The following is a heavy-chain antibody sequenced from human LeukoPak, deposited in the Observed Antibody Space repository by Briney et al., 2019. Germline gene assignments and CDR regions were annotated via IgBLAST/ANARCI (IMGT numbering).Heavy chain of an antibody. J-gene: IGHJ5*02. Sequence: GGSLRLSCAASGFTFSSYAMHWVRQAPGKGLEWVAVISYDGSNKYYAVSVKGRFTISRDNSKNTLYLRMNSLRAEDTAVYYCARSDSSSWYNWFDPWGQGTLVTVSS. D-gene: IGHD6-13*01. CDR2: ISYDGSNK. V-gene: IGHV3-30*04. CDR3: ARSDSSSWYNWFDP. CDR1: GFTFSSYA.